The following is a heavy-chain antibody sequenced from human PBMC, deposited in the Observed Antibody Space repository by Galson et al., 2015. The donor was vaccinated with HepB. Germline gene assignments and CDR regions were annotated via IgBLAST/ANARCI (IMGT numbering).Heavy chain of an antibody. CDR3: ARDVGYCSSTSCYRGGFDY. CDR1: GFTFSSYS. D-gene: IGHD2-2*02. J-gene: IGHJ4*02. V-gene: IGHV3-21*01. Sequence: SLRLSCAASGFTFSSYSMNWVRQAPGKGLEWVSSISSSSSYIYYADSVKGRFTISRDNAKNSLYLQMNSLRAEDTAVYYCARDVGYCSSTSCYRGGFDYWGQGTLVTVSS. CDR2: ISSSSSYI.